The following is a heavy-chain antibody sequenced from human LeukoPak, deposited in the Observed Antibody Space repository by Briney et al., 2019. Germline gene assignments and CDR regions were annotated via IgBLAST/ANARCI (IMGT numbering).Heavy chain of an antibody. CDR2: IKNDGSEE. Sequence: GGSLRLSCAASGFTFSRYWMRWVRQAPGKGLEGVANIKNDGSEEYYVDSVKGRFTISRDNARNSLFLQMNSLTVEDTAVYYCARAIRGSAVDTGDRWGQGTLVTVAS. CDR1: GFTFSRYW. D-gene: IGHD3-10*01. V-gene: IGHV3-7*01. J-gene: IGHJ4*02. CDR3: ARAIRGSAVDTGDR.